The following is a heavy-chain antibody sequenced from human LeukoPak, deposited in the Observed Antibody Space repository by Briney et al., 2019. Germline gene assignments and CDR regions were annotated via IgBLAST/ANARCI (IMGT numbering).Heavy chain of an antibody. D-gene: IGHD1-26*01. CDR3: AKAGNLGGSPYLYYYYYMDV. CDR2: ISSSGSTI. Sequence: GGSLRLSCAASGFTFSSYEMNWVRQAPGKGLEWVSYISSSGSTIYYADSVKGRFTISRDNSKNTLYLQVNSLRAEDTAVYYCAKAGNLGGSPYLYYYYYMDVWGKGTTVTISS. J-gene: IGHJ6*03. CDR1: GFTFSSYE. V-gene: IGHV3-48*03.